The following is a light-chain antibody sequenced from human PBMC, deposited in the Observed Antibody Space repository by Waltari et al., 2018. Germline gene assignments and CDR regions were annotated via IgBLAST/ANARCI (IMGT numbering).Light chain of an antibody. J-gene: IGKJ1*01. V-gene: IGKV3-20*01. CDR2: GAS. CDR3: QQYGSSPRT. Sequence: ENVLTQSPGTLSLSPGARATRSCRASQSVSSSYLAWHQQKRGQAPRLLIYGASTRATGIPDRFSGSGSGTDFTLTISRLEPEDFAVYYCQQYGSSPRTFGQGTKVEIK. CDR1: QSVSSSY.